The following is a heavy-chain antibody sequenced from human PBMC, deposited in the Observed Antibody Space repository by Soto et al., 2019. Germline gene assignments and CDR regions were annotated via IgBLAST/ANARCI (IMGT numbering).Heavy chain of an antibody. CDR1: GGSISSGGYS. CDR3: ASSGSRGIGAFDI. D-gene: IGHD3-22*01. V-gene: IGHV4-30-2*01. Sequence: SETLSLTCAVSGGSISSGGYSWRWIRQPPGKGLEWIGYIYHGSTYYNPSLKSRVTISIDRSKNQFSLKLSSVTAADTAVYYCASSGSRGIGAFDIWGQGTMVTVS. J-gene: IGHJ3*02. CDR2: IYHGST.